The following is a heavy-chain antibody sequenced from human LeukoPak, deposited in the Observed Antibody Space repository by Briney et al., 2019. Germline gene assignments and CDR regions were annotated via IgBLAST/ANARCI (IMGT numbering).Heavy chain of an antibody. J-gene: IGHJ4*02. CDR3: AKEGYSYSFDY. V-gene: IGHV3-9*01. CDR1: GFTFDNYA. CDR2: ISWNSGSI. D-gene: IGHD5-18*01. Sequence: GGSLRLSCAVSGFTFDNYAMHWVRQAPGKGLEWVSGISWNSGSIGYADSVKGRFTISRDNAKNSLYLQMNSLRAEDTAFYYCAKEGYSYSFDYWGQGTLVTVSS.